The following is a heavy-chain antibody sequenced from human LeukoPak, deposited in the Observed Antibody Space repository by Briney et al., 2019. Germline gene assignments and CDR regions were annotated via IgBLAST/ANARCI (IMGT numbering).Heavy chain of an antibody. CDR1: GFSVSDNY. D-gene: IGHD4-11*01. CDR3: AKDTDLDC. Sequence: PGGSLRLSYVASGFSVSDNYMSWVRQAPGKGLEWVAIIYTGGFTYYGDFVKGRFTISRDASKNTLYLHMNNLRAEDTAVYFCAKDTDLDCWGQGTEVTVSS. J-gene: IGHJ4*02. V-gene: IGHV3-53*01. CDR2: IYTGGFT.